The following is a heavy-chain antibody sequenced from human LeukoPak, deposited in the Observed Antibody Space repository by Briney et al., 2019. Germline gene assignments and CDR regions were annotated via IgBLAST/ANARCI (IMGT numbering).Heavy chain of an antibody. D-gene: IGHD3-10*01. J-gene: IGHJ4*02. CDR3: IRENPQQGSEDY. CDR2: IYYSEST. Sequence: SETLSLTCTVSGASISSGSYYWGWIRQPPGKGLEWIGTIYYSESTYYNPSLKSRLTISVDTSRNQFSLRLSSVTAADTAVYYCIRENPQQGSEDYWGQGTLVTVSS. CDR1: GASISSGSYY. V-gene: IGHV4-39*07.